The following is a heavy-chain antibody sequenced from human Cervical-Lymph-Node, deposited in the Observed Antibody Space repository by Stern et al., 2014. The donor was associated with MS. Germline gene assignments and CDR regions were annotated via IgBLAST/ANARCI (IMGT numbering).Heavy chain of an antibody. Sequence: QVQLVQSVAEVTKPGSSEKVSCKASGDTFSDYAISWVRQAPGQWLEWMGGIIPIFGTTSSAQKFQGRVTITADESTTTAYMGLINLSSEYTAVYYCVRGAYCGGDCYWGWFDSWGQGTLVTVSS. CDR1: GDTFSDYA. D-gene: IGHD2-21*02. CDR2: IIPIFGTT. J-gene: IGHJ5*01. CDR3: VRGAYCGGDCYWGWFDS. V-gene: IGHV1-69*01.